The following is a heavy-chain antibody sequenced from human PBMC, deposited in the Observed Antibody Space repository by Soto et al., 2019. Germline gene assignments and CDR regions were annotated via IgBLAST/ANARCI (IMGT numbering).Heavy chain of an antibody. CDR3: ARGTPYCSGGSCYPTRFSY. CDR2: INAGNGNT. CDR1: GYTFTSYA. V-gene: IGHV1-3*01. J-gene: IGHJ4*02. Sequence: GASVKVSCKSSGYTFTSYAMHWVRQAPGQRLEWMGWINAGNGNTKYSQKFQGRVTITRDTSASTAYMELSSLRSEDTAVYYCARGTPYCSGGSCYPTRFSYWGQGTLVTVSS. D-gene: IGHD2-15*01.